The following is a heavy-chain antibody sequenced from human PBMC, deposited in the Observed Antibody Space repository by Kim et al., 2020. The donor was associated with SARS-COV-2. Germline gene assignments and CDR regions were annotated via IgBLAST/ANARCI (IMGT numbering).Heavy chain of an antibody. J-gene: IGHJ5*02. V-gene: IGHV3-23*01. CDR2: GGT. Sequence: GGTCYADSVMGRFTISRDNYKDTLYLQMNSLRVDDTAVYYCAKGGYLDPWGQGTLVTVSS. D-gene: IGHD3-22*01. CDR3: AKGGYLDP.